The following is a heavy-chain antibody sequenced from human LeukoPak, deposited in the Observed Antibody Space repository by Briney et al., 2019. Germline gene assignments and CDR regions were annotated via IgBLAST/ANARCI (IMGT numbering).Heavy chain of an antibody. CDR1: GGSISSGGYY. CDR3: ASGVAARPFDY. D-gene: IGHD6-6*01. J-gene: IGHJ4*02. V-gene: IGHV4-30-2*01. CDR2: IYHSGST. Sequence: SEALSLTCTVSGGSISSGGYYWSWIRQPPGKGLEWIGYIYHSGSTYYNPSLKSRVTISVDTSKNQFSLKLSSVTAADTAVYYCASGVAARPFDYWGQGTLVTVSS.